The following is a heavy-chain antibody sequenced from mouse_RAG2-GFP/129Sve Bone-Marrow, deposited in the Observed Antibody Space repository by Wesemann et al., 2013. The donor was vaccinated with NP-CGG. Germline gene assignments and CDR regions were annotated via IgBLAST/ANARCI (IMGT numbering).Heavy chain of an antibody. CDR3: ARDYYGSSPHYYAMDY. CDR1: GFNIKDTY. Sequence: EVQLQQSGAELVKPGASVKLSCTASGFNIKDTYMHWVKQRPEQGLEWIGRIDPANGNTKYDPKFQGKATITADTSSNTAYLQLSSLTSEDTAVYYCARDYYGSSPHYYAMDYWGQREPQSPSPQ. J-gene: IGHJ4*01. D-gene: IGHD1-1*01. CDR2: IDPANGNT. V-gene: IGHV14-3*02.